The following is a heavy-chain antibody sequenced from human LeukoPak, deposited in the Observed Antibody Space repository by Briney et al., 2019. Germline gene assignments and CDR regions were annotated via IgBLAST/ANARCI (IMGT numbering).Heavy chain of an antibody. D-gene: IGHD3-10*01. Sequence: PGGSLRLSCSASGFTFSSYVMHWARQAPGKGLEYVSAISSNGGRTYYADSVKDRFIISRDNSKNTLYLQMRSLRPEDTAVYYCVTDWGVITNDAFDIWGQGTMVTVSS. CDR1: GFTFSSYV. CDR2: ISSNGGRT. V-gene: IGHV3-64D*09. CDR3: VTDWGVITNDAFDI. J-gene: IGHJ3*02.